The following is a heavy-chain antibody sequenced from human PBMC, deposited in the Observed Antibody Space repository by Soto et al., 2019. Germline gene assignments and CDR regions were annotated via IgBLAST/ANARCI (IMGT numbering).Heavy chain of an antibody. D-gene: IGHD1-1*01. CDR1: GYPFTTYG. Sequence: QVHLVQSGAEVKKPGASVKVSCQASGYPFTTYGITWVRQAPGQGLEWMGWISAHNGNTNYAQKLQGRVTVTRDTSTSTAYMELRSLRSDDTAVYYCARGRYGDYWGQGPLVPVSS. V-gene: IGHV1-18*01. CDR3: ARGRYGDY. J-gene: IGHJ4*02. CDR2: ISAHNGNT.